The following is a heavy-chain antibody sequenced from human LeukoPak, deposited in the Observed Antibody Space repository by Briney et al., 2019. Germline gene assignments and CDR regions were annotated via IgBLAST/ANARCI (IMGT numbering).Heavy chain of an antibody. Sequence: GGSLRLSCPASGFTFSSYAMSWVRQAPGKGLEWVSAISGSGGSTYYADSVKGRFTISRDNSKNTLYLQMNSLRAEDTAVYYCAKYSSSWFAPNWFDPWGQGTLVTVSS. CDR1: GFTFSSYA. CDR3: AKYSSSWFAPNWFDP. V-gene: IGHV3-23*01. CDR2: ISGSGGST. J-gene: IGHJ5*02. D-gene: IGHD6-13*01.